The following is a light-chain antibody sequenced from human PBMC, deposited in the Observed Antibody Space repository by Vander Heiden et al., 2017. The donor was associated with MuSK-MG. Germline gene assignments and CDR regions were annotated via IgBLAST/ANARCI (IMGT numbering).Light chain of an antibody. CDR3: QNDNSAPFT. CDR1: QGISNY. J-gene: IGKJ3*01. CDR2: AAS. Sequence: IQMTQSPCSLSASVGDRVTITCRASQGISNYLAWYQQKPGLVPKLLIYAASSLQSGVPSRFSGSGSGTDFTLTISSLQLADAATYYCQNDNSAPFTFGHGTKVDIK. V-gene: IGKV1-27*01.